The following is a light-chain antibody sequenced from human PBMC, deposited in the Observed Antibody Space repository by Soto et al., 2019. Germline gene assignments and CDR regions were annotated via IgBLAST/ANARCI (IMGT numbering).Light chain of an antibody. CDR2: SAS. Sequence: EIVLTQSPGTLSLSPGERATLSCRARQSVSSSYLAWYQQKPGQAPRFLIYSASSRATGIPDRFSGSGSGTDFTLTISSLEPEDFAIYYCQQRSNWPLITFGQGTRLEIK. J-gene: IGKJ5*01. CDR1: QSVSSSY. CDR3: QQRSNWPLIT. V-gene: IGKV3D-20*02.